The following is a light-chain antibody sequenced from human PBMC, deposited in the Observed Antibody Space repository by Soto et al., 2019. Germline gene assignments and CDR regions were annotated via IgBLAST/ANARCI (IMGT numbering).Light chain of an antibody. V-gene: IGLV2-18*02. Sequence: QSALTQPPSVSGSPGQSVTISCTGTSSDVGSYNRVSWYQQPPGTAPKLMIYDVSNRPSGVPDRFSGSKSGNTASLTISGLQAEDEADYYCSSYAGSNTVVFGGGTKLTVL. CDR1: SSDVGSYNR. CDR3: SSYAGSNTVV. J-gene: IGLJ2*01. CDR2: DVS.